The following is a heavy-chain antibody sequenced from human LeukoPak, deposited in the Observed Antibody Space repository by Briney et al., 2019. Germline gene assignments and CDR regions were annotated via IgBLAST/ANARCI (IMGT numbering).Heavy chain of an antibody. Sequence: SETLSLTCTVSGGSISSSSYYWGWIRQPPGKGLEWIGSIYYSGSTYYNPSLKSRVTISVDTSKNQFSLKLGSVTAADTAVYYCARVARCSGGSCYSPFDYWGQGTLVTVSS. CDR1: GGSISSSSYY. CDR2: IYYSGST. J-gene: IGHJ4*02. V-gene: IGHV4-39*07. CDR3: ARVARCSGGSCYSPFDY. D-gene: IGHD2-15*01.